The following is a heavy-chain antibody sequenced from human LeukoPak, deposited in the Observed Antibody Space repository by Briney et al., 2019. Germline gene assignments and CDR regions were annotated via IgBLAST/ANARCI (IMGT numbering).Heavy chain of an antibody. J-gene: IGHJ3*02. Sequence: GGSLRVSCAASGFTFSSYAMSWVRQAPGKGLEWVSAISGSGGSTYYADSVKGRFTISRDNSKNTLYLQMNSLRAEDTAAYYCAKVSYYYYDSSGYFLDAFDIWGQGTMVTVSS. CDR2: ISGSGGST. CDR1: GFTFSSYA. V-gene: IGHV3-23*01. D-gene: IGHD3-22*01. CDR3: AKVSYYYYDSSGYFLDAFDI.